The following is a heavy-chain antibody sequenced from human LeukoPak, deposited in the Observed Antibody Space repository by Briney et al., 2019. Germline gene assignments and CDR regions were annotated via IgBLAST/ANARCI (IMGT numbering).Heavy chain of an antibody. J-gene: IGHJ3*02. D-gene: IGHD2-15*01. CDR3: ARDPPLLCSGGSCYSGFDI. CDR1: GGSFSGYY. Sequence: PSETLSLTCAVYGGSFSGYYWSWIRQPPGKGLEWIGSIYYSGSTYYNPSLKSRVTISVDTSKNQFSLKLSSVTAADTAVYYCARDPPLLCSGGSCYSGFDIWGQGTMVTVSS. V-gene: IGHV4-34*01. CDR2: IYYSGST.